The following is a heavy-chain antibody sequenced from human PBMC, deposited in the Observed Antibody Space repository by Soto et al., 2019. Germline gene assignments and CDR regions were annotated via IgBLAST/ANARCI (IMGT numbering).Heavy chain of an antibody. J-gene: IGHJ5*02. CDR1: GFMFKSYV. Sequence: QLQLVESGGGVVQPGTSLRLSCAASGFMFKSYVMHWVRQAPGKGLEWVALTSYDGSNNYYGDSVKGRFTVSRDNSKNTLHLQMDRLRREDTALNFCARWGTTGGFDLWGQGTLVSGSS. D-gene: IGHD3-16*01. CDR3: ARWGTTGGFDL. CDR2: TSYDGSNN. V-gene: IGHV3-30*19.